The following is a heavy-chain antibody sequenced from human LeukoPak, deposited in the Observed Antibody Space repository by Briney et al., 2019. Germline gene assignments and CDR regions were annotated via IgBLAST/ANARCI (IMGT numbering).Heavy chain of an antibody. Sequence: ASVKVSCKVSGYTLTELSMHCVRQAPGKGLEWMGGFDPEDGETIYAQKFQGRVTMTEDTSTDTAYMELSSLRSEDTAVYYCATLGPFYYDRAGLYYYYYMDVWGKGTTVTVSS. CDR1: GYTLTELS. CDR2: FDPEDGET. V-gene: IGHV1-24*01. CDR3: ATLGPFYYDRAGLYYYYYMDV. D-gene: IGHD3-22*01. J-gene: IGHJ6*03.